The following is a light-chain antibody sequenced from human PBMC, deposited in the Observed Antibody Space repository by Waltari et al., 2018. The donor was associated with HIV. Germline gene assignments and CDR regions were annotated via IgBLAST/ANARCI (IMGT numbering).Light chain of an antibody. CDR1: KIGSKS. J-gene: IGLJ2*01. V-gene: IGLV3-21*02. Sequence: SYVLTQPPSVSVAPGQKARITCGGKKIGSKSVHWYQQKTGQAPGLVVYDDSDRPSGIPERFSGSNSGNPATLTISRVEAGDEADYYCQVWDSSSDHVVFGGGTKLTVL. CDR2: DDS. CDR3: QVWDSSSDHVV.